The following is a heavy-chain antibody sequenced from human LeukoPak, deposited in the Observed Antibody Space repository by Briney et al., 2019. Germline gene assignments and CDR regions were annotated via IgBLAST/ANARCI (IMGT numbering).Heavy chain of an antibody. CDR2: INSDGSTT. D-gene: IGHD5-18*01. Sequence: GGSLRLSCAASGFAFNIYWMHWVRQVPGKGLVWVSRINSDGSTTDYADAVKGRFTISRDNGKNTLYLEMKSLRAEDTAVYYCAPEGGYSYDYWGQGTLVTVSS. J-gene: IGHJ4*02. V-gene: IGHV3-74*01. CDR1: GFAFNIYW. CDR3: APEGGYSYDY.